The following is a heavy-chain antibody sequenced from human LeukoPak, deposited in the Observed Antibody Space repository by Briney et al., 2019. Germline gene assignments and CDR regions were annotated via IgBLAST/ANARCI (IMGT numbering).Heavy chain of an antibody. V-gene: IGHV3-53*01. CDR1: GFXVSSNY. J-gene: IGHJ3*02. CDR2: IYIGGST. Sequence: GGSLRLSCAASGFXVSSNYMSWVRQAPGKGLEWVSVIYIGGSTYYADSLEGRFTISRDNSKNTLYLQINSLRAEDTAVYYCARTIVDTAIQVDAFDIWGQGTMVTVSS. D-gene: IGHD5-18*01. CDR3: ARTIVDTAIQVDAFDI.